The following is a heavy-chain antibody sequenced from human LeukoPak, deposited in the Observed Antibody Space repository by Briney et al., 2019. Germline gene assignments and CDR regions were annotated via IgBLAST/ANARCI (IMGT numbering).Heavy chain of an antibody. V-gene: IGHV3-21*06. Sequence: GGSLRLSCAASGFTFSNYNMNWVRQAPGKGLDWVSYISSRGSYTYYADSVKGRFTISRDNAKNSLYLQMNSLRAEDTAVYYCARIDAFDIWGQGTMVTVSS. J-gene: IGHJ3*02. CDR3: ARIDAFDI. CDR1: GFTFSNYN. CDR2: ISSRGSYT.